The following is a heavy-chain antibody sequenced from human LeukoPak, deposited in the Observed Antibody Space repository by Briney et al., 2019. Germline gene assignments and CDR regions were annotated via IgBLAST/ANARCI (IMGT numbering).Heavy chain of an antibody. CDR2: IYYSGST. V-gene: IGHV4-59*01. J-gene: IGHJ3*02. Sequence: SETLSLTCTVSGGSISSYYWSWIRQPPGKGLEWIGYIYYSGSTNYNPSLKSRVTITVDTSKNQFSLKLSSVTAADTAVYYCARDSRDAFDIWGQGTMVTVSS. CDR1: GGSISSYY. CDR3: ARDSRDAFDI.